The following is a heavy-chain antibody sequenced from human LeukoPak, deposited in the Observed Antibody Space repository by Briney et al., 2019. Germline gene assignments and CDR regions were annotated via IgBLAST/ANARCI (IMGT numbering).Heavy chain of an antibody. V-gene: IGHV1-2*02. CDR3: ASCSGGSCYSGFDY. CDR1: GYTFTVYY. J-gene: IGHJ4*02. Sequence: ASVKVSCKASGYTFTVYYMHWVRQAPGQGLEWMGWINPNSGGTNYAQKFQGRVTMTRDTSISTAYMELSRLRSDDTAVYYCASCSGGSCYSGFDYWGQGTLVTVSS. CDR2: INPNSGGT. D-gene: IGHD2-15*01.